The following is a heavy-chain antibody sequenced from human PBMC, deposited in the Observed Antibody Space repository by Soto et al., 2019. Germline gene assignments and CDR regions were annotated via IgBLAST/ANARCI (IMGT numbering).Heavy chain of an antibody. Sequence: ASVKVSCKAAGYTFTSYYMHWVRQAHGQGLEWMGIINPSGGSTSYEQKFQGRVTMTRDPSTSTVYMELSSLRSEDTAVYYCARDRGYSYGPRTYYYYGMDVWGQGTTVTVSS. J-gene: IGHJ6*02. D-gene: IGHD5-18*01. CDR1: GYTFTSYY. CDR2: INPSGGST. V-gene: IGHV1-46*01. CDR3: ARDRGYSYGPRTYYYYGMDV.